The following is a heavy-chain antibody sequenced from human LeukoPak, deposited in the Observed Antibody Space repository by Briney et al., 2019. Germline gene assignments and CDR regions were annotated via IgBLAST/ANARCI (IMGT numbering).Heavy chain of an antibody. V-gene: IGHV3-53*01. CDR3: ARGGLDYYDSSGYLGY. J-gene: IGHJ4*02. CDR2: IYSGGST. D-gene: IGHD3-22*01. CDR1: GFTVSSNY. Sequence: GGSLRLSCAASGFTVSSNYMSWVRQAPGKGLEWVSVIYSGGSTYYADSVKGRFTISRDNSKNTLYLQMNSLRAEDTAVYYCARGGLDYYDSSGYLGYWGQGTLVTVSS.